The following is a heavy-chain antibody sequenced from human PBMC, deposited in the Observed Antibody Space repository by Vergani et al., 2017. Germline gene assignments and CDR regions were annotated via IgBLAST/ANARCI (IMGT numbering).Heavy chain of an antibody. CDR2: LSASDRRT. D-gene: IGHD5-18*01. CDR1: GFTFIMHA. CDR3: AXDSDTAMVGDWFDP. J-gene: IGHJ5*02. V-gene: IGHV3-23*04. Sequence: EGQLVESGGDLVQPGGSLRLSCAASGFTFIMHAMSWVRQAPGKGLEWVSTLSASDRRTHYADSVKGRFTISRDNAKNSLYLQMNSLRAEDTAVYYCAXDSDTAMVGDWFDPWGQGTLVTVSS.